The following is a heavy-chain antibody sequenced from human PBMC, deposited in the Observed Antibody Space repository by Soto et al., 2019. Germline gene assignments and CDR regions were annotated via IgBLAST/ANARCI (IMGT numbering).Heavy chain of an antibody. CDR3: AKGSKFTIFSPNDY. CDR2: LSGNSGTT. D-gene: IGHD3-3*01. CDR1: GFTFSTYA. Sequence: EVQVLESGGGLVQPGGSLRLSCAASGFTFSTYAMTWVRQAPGKGLEWVSALSGNSGTTYFADSVKGRFTISRDNSRNTVYLKMSSLRAEDTALYYCAKGSKFTIFSPNDYWGQGTLVTVSS. J-gene: IGHJ4*02. V-gene: IGHV3-23*01.